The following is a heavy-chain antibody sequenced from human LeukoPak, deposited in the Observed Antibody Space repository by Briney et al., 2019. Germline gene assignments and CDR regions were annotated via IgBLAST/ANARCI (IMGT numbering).Heavy chain of an antibody. J-gene: IGHJ5*02. CDR3: ARGGPAPAGDTIFGVAIIPTGAYDL. V-gene: IGHV1-8*01. CDR2: MNPNSGNT. CDR1: GYTFTSYD. Sequence: ASVKVSCKASGYTFTSYDINWVRQATGQGLEWMGWMNPNSGNTGYAQKFQGRVTMTRNTSISTAYMELSSLRSEDTAVYYCARGGPAPAGDTIFGVAIIPTGAYDLWGQGTLVTVSS. D-gene: IGHD3-3*01.